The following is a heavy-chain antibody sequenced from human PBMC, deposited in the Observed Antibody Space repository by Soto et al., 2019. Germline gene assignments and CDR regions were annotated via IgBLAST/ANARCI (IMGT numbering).Heavy chain of an antibody. V-gene: IGHV3-33*06. CDR2: IGYDGSNK. D-gene: IGHD1-26*01. Sequence: QVQLVESGGGVVQPGRSLRLSCVASGFSFSIFGMHWVRQAPGKGLEWVAVIGYDGSNKYYADSVKGRFTISRDNSKNTLYLQMNSLRAEDTAVYYCAKDGLSWYSGSYNEKYYFDYWGQGTLVTVSS. CDR3: AKDGLSWYSGSYNEKYYFDY. CDR1: GFSFSIFG. J-gene: IGHJ4*02.